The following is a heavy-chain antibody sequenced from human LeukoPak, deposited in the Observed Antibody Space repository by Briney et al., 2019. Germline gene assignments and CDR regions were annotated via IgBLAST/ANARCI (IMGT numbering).Heavy chain of an antibody. J-gene: IGHJ6*02. D-gene: IGHD2-15*01. CDR1: GGSISSYY. CDR3: ARDWYNCSGGSCYHYGMDV. CDR2: IYYSGST. Sequence: SETLSLTCTVSGGSISSYYWSWIRQPPGKGLEWIGYIYYSGSTNHNPSLKSRVTISVDTSKNQFSLKLSSVTAADTAVYYCARDWYNCSGGSCYHYGMDVWGQGTTVTVSS. V-gene: IGHV4-59*01.